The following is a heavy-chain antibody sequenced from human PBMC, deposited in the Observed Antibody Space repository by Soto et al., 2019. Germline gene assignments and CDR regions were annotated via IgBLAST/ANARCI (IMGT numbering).Heavy chain of an antibody. CDR2: MKKDGSEK. CDR3: AKLGSGYYTGLYFDY. Sequence: GGSLRLSCAASGFTFGDYWMSWVRQPPGKGLEWVAHMKKDGSEKYYVDSVKGRFTVSRDNTKNSLYLQMNSLRAEDTAVYYFAKLGSGYYTGLYFDYWGPGTLVTVSS. V-gene: IGHV3-7*03. J-gene: IGHJ4*02. CDR1: GFTFGDYW. D-gene: IGHD3-3*01.